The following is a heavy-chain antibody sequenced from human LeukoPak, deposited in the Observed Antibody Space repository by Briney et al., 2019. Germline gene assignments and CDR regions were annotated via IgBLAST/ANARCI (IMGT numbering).Heavy chain of an antibody. CDR1: GFTFDDYA. V-gene: IGHV3-9*01. J-gene: IGHJ4*02. CDR2: ISWNSGSI. D-gene: IGHD6-13*01. CDR3: AKVPIAAAGPYYFDY. Sequence: TGGSLRLSCAASGFTFDDYAMHWVRQAPGKGLEWVSGISWNSGSIGYADSVKGRFTISRDNAKNSLYLQMNSLRAEDTALYYCAKVPIAAAGPYYFDYWGQGTLVTVSS.